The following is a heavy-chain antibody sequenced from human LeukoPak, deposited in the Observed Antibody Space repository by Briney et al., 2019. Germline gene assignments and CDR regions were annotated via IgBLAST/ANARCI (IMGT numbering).Heavy chain of an antibody. D-gene: IGHD1-14*01. CDR1: GYTFTSYG. V-gene: IGHV1-18*01. CDR3: ARDYFHRKVVDY. CDR2: ISAYNDNT. J-gene: IGHJ4*02. Sequence: ASVKVSCKASGYTFTSYGISWVRQAPGQGLEWMGWISAYNDNTNYAQKLQGRVTMTTDTSTSTAYMELRSLRSDDTAVYYCARDYFHRKVVDYWGQGTLVTVSS.